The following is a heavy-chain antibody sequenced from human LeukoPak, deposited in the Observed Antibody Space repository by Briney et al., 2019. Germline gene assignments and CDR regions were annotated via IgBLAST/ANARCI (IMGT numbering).Heavy chain of an antibody. Sequence: SETLSLTCTVSGYSISSGYYWGWIRQTPGKGLEWIVSIYQSGSTYYNPSLKSRVTMSVDTSKNQFSLKLRSVTAADTAVYYCARDGPIGIRYFDYWGQGILVTVSS. CDR1: GYSISSGYY. CDR3: ARDGPIGIRYFDY. J-gene: IGHJ4*02. D-gene: IGHD1-1*01. CDR2: IYQSGST. V-gene: IGHV4-38-2*02.